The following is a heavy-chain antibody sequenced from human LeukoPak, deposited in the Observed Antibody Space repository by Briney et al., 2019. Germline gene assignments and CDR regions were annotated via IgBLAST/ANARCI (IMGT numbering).Heavy chain of an antibody. Sequence: GGSLRLSCAASGFTFSSYAMSWVRQAPGKGLEWVSAISSSGGSTYYADSVKGRFTISRDNSKNTLYLQMNSLRAEDTAVYYCAKDHSSSGSLFDYWGQGTLVTVSS. CDR1: GFTFSSYA. V-gene: IGHV3-23*01. CDR3: AKDHSSSGSLFDY. J-gene: IGHJ4*02. D-gene: IGHD3-22*01. CDR2: ISSSGGST.